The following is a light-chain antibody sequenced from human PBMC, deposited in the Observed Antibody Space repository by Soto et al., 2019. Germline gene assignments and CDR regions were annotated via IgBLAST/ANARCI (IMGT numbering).Light chain of an antibody. V-gene: IGKV1-5*03. CDR3: QHYNSYSEA. J-gene: IGKJ1*01. CDR1: QTISSW. CDR2: QAS. Sequence: DIQMTQYPSTLSASVGDRVTITCRASQTISSWLAWYQQKPGKAPKLLIYQASTLKSGVPSRFSGSGSGREFTLTISSLQPDDFATYYSQHYNSYSEAFGQRT.